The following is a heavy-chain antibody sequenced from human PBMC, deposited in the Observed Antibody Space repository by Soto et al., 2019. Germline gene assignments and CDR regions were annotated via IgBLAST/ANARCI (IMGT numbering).Heavy chain of an antibody. V-gene: IGHV1-8*01. CDR1: GYTFTSYD. CDR2: MNPNSGNT. CDR3: ARGRDTIFGVVIIPQDWFDP. J-gene: IGHJ5*02. D-gene: IGHD3-3*01. Sequence: ASVKVSCKAPGYTFTSYDINWVRQATGQGLEWMGWMNPNSGNTGYAQKFQGRVTMTRNTSISTAYMELSSLRSEDTAVYYCARGRDTIFGVVIIPQDWFDPWGQGTLVTVSS.